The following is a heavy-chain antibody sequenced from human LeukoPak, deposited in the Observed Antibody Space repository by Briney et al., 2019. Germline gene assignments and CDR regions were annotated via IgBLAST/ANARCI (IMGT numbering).Heavy chain of an antibody. V-gene: IGHV4-34*01. D-gene: IGHD6-13*01. CDR1: GGSFSGYY. CDR3: ARKSSSWYWSASANWFDP. CDR2: INHSGST. Sequence: SETLSLTCAVYGGSFSGYYWSWIRQPPGKGLEWIGEINHSGSTNYNLSLKSRVTISVDTSKNQFSLKLSSVTAADTAVYYCARKSSSWYWSASANWFDPWGQGTLVTVSS. J-gene: IGHJ5*02.